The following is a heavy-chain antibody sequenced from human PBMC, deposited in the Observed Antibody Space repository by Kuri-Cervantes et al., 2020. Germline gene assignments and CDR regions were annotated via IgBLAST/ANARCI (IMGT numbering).Heavy chain of an antibody. D-gene: IGHD3-3*01. Sequence: GGSLRLSCAASGFTVSSNYMSWVRQAPGKGLEWVSVIHSGGSTYYADSVKGRFTISRDNAKNSLFLQMNSLRDEDTAVYYCARDLDWAFDYWGQGTLVTVSS. CDR3: ARDLDWAFDY. V-gene: IGHV3-66*01. CDR1: GFTVSSNY. CDR2: IHSGGST. J-gene: IGHJ4*02.